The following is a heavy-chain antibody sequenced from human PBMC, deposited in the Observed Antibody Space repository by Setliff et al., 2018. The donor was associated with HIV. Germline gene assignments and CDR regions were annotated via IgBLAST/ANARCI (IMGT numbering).Heavy chain of an antibody. J-gene: IGHJ4*02. CDR1: GGSINNYY. CDR2: VYSTGST. CDR3: ARGTLYYDYVWGTSLPFDY. Sequence: SETLSLTCTVSGGSINNYYWSWIRQPPGKALEWIGYVYSTGSTNYNPSLKSRVTISVVTSKNQFSLKLSSVTAADTAVYYCARGTLYYDYVWGTSLPFDYWGQGTLVNVSS. D-gene: IGHD3-16*01. V-gene: IGHV4-59*01.